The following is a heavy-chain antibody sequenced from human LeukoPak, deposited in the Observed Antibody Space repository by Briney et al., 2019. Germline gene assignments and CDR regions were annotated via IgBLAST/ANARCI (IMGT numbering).Heavy chain of an antibody. V-gene: IGHV3-23*01. CDR2: ISGSGGST. CDR1: EFTFSSYA. CDR3: AKEPSCSGGSCYYFDY. D-gene: IGHD2-15*01. J-gene: IGHJ4*02. Sequence: GGSLRLSCAASEFTFSSYAMSWVRQAPGKGLEWVSAISGSGGSTYYGDSVKGRFTISRDNSKNTLDLQMDSLRAEDTAIYYCAKEPSCSGGSCYYFDYWGQGTLVTVPS.